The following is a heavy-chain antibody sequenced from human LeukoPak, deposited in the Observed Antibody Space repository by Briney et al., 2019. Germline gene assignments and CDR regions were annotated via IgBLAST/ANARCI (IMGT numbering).Heavy chain of an antibody. Sequence: ASVKVSCKISGFGLSVLSIHWMRQAPGQGLEWMGYMKPNSGNTGYAQKFQGRVTMTRDTSISTAYMELSSLTSEDTAVYYCATELRWKDHWGQGTLVTVSS. CDR3: ATELRWKDH. J-gene: IGHJ4*02. D-gene: IGHD4-23*01. CDR2: MKPNSGNT. CDR1: GFGLSVLS. V-gene: IGHV1-8*01.